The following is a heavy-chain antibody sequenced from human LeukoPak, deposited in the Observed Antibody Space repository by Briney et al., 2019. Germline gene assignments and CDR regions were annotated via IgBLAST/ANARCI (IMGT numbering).Heavy chain of an antibody. CDR2: ISYDGSTK. D-gene: IGHD2-15*01. CDR3: ARDSNVFPPSLYCSGGNCYSGISDL. CDR1: GFTFTNYA. V-gene: IGHV3-30*04. Sequence: PGRSLRLSCAVSGFTFTNYAMHWVRQAPGKGLEWVAVISYDGSTKYYADSVKGRFTISRDNSENTLYLQMNSLRAEDTAVYYCARDSNVFPPSLYCSGGNCYSGISDLWGQGTLVTVSS. J-gene: IGHJ5*02.